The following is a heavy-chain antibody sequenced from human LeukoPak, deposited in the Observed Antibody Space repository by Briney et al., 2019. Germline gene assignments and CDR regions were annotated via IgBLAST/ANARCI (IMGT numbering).Heavy chain of an antibody. D-gene: IGHD3-22*01. Sequence: SETLSLTCTVSGGSISSYYWSWIRQPPGKGLEWIGYISYSGSTNYNPSLKNRVTISVDTSTNQFSLKLSSVTAADTAVYYCASHYDSSAYFVFWGQGTLVTVSS. CDR3: ASHYDSSAYFVF. J-gene: IGHJ4*02. CDR1: GGSISSYY. V-gene: IGHV4-59*08. CDR2: ISYSGST.